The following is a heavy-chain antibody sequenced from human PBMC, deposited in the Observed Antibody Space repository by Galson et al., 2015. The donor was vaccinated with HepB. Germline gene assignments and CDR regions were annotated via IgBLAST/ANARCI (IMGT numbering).Heavy chain of an antibody. CDR3: ARSSYYDGTASFDY. V-gene: IGHV3-9*01. Sequence: SLRLSCAASGFTFGDYAMHWVRQPPGKGLEWVSGINWNSGSIGYADSVKGRFTVSRDNAKKSPYLQMNSLGAEDTALYYCARSSYYDGTASFDYWGHGTLVTVSS. D-gene: IGHD3-22*01. CDR1: GFTFGDYA. J-gene: IGHJ4*01. CDR2: INWNSGSI.